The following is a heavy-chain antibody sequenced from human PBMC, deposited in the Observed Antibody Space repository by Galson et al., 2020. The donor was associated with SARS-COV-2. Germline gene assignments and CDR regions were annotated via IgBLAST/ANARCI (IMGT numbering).Heavy chain of an antibody. J-gene: IGHJ6*02. D-gene: IGHD1-26*01. CDR3: ARVGGMATTPTNYYYYGLDV. V-gene: IGHV3-21*01. CDR2: ISAGSSYI. CDR1: GSPSSSYS. Sequence: GGSLRLSCAASGSPSSSYSMNWVRQAPGKGLEWVSSISAGSSYIYYADSVKGRFTISRDNAKNSLYLQMNSLRADDTAVYYCARVGGMATTPTNYYYYGLDVWGPGTTVTVSS.